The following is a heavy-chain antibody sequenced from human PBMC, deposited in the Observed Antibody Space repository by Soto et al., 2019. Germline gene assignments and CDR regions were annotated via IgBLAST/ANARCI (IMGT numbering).Heavy chain of an antibody. V-gene: IGHV4-39*02. CDR2: IRSSGGT. D-gene: IGHD2-15*01. CDR1: GASIKSRNYF. Sequence: SETLSLTCTVSGASIKSRNYFWGWIRQPPGKGLEFVGSIRSSGGTYYNPSLKSRVTVSVDLSNSHFSLSLKSLTATDTAVYYCGRLAEAATGHTDFDFWGKGTLVTVSS. CDR3: GRLAEAATGHTDFDF. J-gene: IGHJ4*02.